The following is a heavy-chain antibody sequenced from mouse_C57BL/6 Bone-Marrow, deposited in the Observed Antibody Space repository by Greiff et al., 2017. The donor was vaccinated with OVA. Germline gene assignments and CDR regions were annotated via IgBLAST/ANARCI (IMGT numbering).Heavy chain of an antibody. Sequence: QVQLQQSGPELVKPGASVKLSCKASGYAFSSSWMTWVKQRPGKGLEWIGRIYPGDGDTNYNGKFKGKATLTADKSSSTAYMQLSSLTSEDSAVYFCALGPGDWYFDVWGTGTTVTVSS. CDR2: IYPGDGDT. D-gene: IGHD4-1*01. CDR1: GYAFSSSW. J-gene: IGHJ1*03. CDR3: ALGPGDWYFDV. V-gene: IGHV1-82*01.